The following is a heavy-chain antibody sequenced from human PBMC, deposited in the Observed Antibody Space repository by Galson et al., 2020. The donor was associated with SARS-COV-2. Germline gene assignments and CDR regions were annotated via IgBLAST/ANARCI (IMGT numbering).Heavy chain of an antibody. Sequence: SETLSLTCTVAGCSISTNNWWAWVRQPPGKGLEWLGEVIYTGSTNSNPSLKSRVAMSVDQSKNQISLRLSSVTAADTAVYFCARSADILATGTYYFDSWGQGTLVTVSS. D-gene: IGHD6-13*01. V-gene: IGHV4-4*02. CDR3: ARSADILATGTYYFDS. CDR1: GCSISTNNW. J-gene: IGHJ4*02. CDR2: VIYTGST.